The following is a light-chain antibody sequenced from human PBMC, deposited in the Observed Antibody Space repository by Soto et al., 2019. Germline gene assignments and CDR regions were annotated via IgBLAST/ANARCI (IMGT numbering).Light chain of an antibody. CDR3: QQYGWAPTWT. Sequence: EIVLTQSPGTLSLSPGERATLSCRASQSVSYSYLAWYQQKPGQAPRLLIYGASIRATGIPDRFSGSGSGTDFTLTISRLEPEDFAVYYCQQYGWAPTWTFGQGTKVEVK. CDR2: GAS. V-gene: IGKV3-20*01. CDR1: QSVSYSY. J-gene: IGKJ1*01.